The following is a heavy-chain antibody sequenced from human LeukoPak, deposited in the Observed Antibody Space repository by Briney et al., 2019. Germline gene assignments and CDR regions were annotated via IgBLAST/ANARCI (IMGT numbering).Heavy chain of an antibody. CDR1: GFGFINTW. Sequence: GGSLRLSCAASGFGFINTWMSWVRQAPGKGLEWVGRIKRKSDGETTAFAAPVKDRFSISRDDSENTLHLQMNSLKTEDTAVYFCTTEGYSYGYHAFDMWGQGTMVTVSS. D-gene: IGHD5-18*01. CDR3: TTEGYSYGYHAFDM. V-gene: IGHV3-15*01. CDR2: IKRKSDGETT. J-gene: IGHJ3*02.